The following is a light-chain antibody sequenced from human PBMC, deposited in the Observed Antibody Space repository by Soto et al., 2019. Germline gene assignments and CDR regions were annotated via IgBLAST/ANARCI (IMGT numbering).Light chain of an antibody. Sequence: DIVMTQSPLSLPVTPGEPASISCRSSQSLLHSNGYNYLDWYLQKPGQSPQLLNYLGSNRASGVPDMFSGSGSGTDFTLKISRVEAEDVGVYYCMQALQTPTFGGGTKVEIK. V-gene: IGKV2-28*01. J-gene: IGKJ4*01. CDR3: MQALQTPT. CDR1: QSLLHSNGYNY. CDR2: LGS.